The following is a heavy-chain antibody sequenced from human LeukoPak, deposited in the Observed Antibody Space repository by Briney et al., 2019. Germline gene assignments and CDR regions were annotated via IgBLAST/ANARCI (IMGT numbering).Heavy chain of an antibody. V-gene: IGHV3-7*04. Sequence: GGSLRLSCVASGFPFSSYWMTWVRQAPGKGLEWVANIKQDGSKKSYVDSVKGRFTISRDNAKNSLYLQMNSLRAEDTAIYYCTRVGYVDEGIDYWGQGTLVTVSS. CDR1: GFPFSSYW. CDR2: IKQDGSKK. J-gene: IGHJ4*02. CDR3: TRVGYVDEGIDY. D-gene: IGHD4-17*01.